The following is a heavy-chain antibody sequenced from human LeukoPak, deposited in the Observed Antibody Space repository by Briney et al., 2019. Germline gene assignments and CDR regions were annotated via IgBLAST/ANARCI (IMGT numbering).Heavy chain of an antibody. V-gene: IGHV3-21*01. CDR3: ARRRGRLDY. CDR2: ISSSSGYI. Sequence: PGGSLRLSCAASGFTFSSYSMNWVRQAPGKGLEWVSSISSSSGYIYYADSVKGRFTISRDNAKNSLYLQMNSLRAEDTAVYYCARRRGRLDYWGQGTLVTVSS. D-gene: IGHD1-1*01. CDR1: GFTFSSYS. J-gene: IGHJ4*02.